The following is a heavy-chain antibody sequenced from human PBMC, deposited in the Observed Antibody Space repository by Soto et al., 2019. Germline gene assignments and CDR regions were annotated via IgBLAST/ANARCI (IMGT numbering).Heavy chain of an antibody. V-gene: IGHV4-30-2*01. CDR3: ARGGRGDGYNFGY. Sequence: SETLSLTCAVSGGSISSGGYSWSWIRQPPGKGLEWIGYIYHSGSTYYNPSLKSRVTISVDRSKNQFSLKLSSVTAADTAVYYCARGGRGDGYNFGYWGQGTLVTVSS. CDR1: GGSISSGGYS. D-gene: IGHD3-10*01. J-gene: IGHJ4*02. CDR2: IYHSGST.